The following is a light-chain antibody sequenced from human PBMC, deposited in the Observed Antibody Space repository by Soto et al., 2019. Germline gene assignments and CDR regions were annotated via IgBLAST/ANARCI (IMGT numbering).Light chain of an antibody. CDR2: KAS. J-gene: IGKJ1*01. Sequence: DFQMTQAPSTLSASVGDRVTITCRASQSVNGWLAWYQQKPGKAPKLLIYKASSLESGVPSRFSGSGSGTDFTLTITTLQPDDFATYYCQHHGTFGQGTKVSLK. CDR1: QSVNGW. V-gene: IGKV1-5*03. CDR3: QHHGT.